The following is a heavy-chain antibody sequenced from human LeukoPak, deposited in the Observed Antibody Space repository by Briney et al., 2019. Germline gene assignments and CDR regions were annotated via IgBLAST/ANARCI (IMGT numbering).Heavy chain of an antibody. CDR3: ARDLRGCSTSLDY. D-gene: IGHD2-2*01. V-gene: IGHV3-21*01. J-gene: IGHJ4*02. CDR2: ISSSSNYI. Sequence: GSLRLSCVASGFTFSDYSMNWVRQAPGKGLEWVSSISSSSNYIYYADSVKGRFTISRDNAKSSLFLQMNSLRAEDTAVYYCARDLRGCSTSLDYWGQGTLVTVSS. CDR1: GFTFSDYS.